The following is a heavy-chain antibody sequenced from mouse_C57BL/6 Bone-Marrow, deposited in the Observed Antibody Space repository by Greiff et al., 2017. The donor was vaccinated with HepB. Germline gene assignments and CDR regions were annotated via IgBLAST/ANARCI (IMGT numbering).Heavy chain of an antibody. Sequence: EVMLVESGGDLVKPGGSLKLSCAASGFTFSSYGMSWVRQTPDKRLEWVATISSGGSYTYYPDSVKGRFTISRDNAKNTLYLQMSSLKSEDTDMYYCARRGYYYAMDYWGQGTSVTVSS. CDR3: ARRGYYYAMDY. J-gene: IGHJ4*01. CDR1: GFTFSSYG. CDR2: ISSGGSYT. V-gene: IGHV5-6*02.